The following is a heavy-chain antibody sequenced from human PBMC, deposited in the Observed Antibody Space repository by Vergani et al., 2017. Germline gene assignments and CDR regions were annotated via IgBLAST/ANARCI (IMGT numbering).Heavy chain of an antibody. J-gene: IGHJ1*01. CDR3: ATKSSGTPCCQIGYFRE. CDR1: GCTSSYYG. V-gene: IGHV3-30*03. D-gene: IGHD3-22*01. Sequence: QVHLVESGGGVVQPGRSLRLSGVVSGCTSSYYGMHWVRQAPGKGLEWVAVISYDGKQKYYADSVKGRFTIYRDNSNSTLYLQMNSLRTEDKAVYYWATKSSGTPCCQIGYFREWVQGTLVTVSS. CDR2: ISYDGKQK.